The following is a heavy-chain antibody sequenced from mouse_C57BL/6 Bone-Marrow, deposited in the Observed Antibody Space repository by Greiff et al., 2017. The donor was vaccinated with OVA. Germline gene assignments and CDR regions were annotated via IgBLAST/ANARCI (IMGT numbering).Heavy chain of an antibody. V-gene: IGHV1-50*01. D-gene: IGHD3-1*01. CDR3: ARSGPFAY. CDR2: IDPSDSYT. J-gene: IGHJ3*01. CDR1: GYTFTSYW. Sequence: QVHVKQPGAELVKPGASVKLSCKASGYTFTSYWMQWVKQRPGQGLEWIGEIDPSDSYTNYNQKFKGKATLTVATSSSTAYMQLSSLTSEDSAVYYCARSGPFAYWGQGTLVTVSA.